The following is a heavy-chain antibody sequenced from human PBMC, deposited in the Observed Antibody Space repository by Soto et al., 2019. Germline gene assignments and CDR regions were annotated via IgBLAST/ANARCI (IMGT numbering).Heavy chain of an antibody. CDR2: INSDGSST. D-gene: IGHD3-22*01. CDR1: GFTFSSYW. J-gene: IGHJ6*02. V-gene: IGHV3-74*01. CDR3: ARDLGIHDRRGYYYYYGMAV. Sequence: EVQLVESGGGLVQPGGSLRLSCAASGFTFSSYWMHWVRQAPGKGLVWVSRINSDGSSTSYADSVKGRFTISRDNAKDTLYMQMNSLRAEDTAVYYCARDLGIHDRRGYYYYYGMAVWGQGTTVTVSS.